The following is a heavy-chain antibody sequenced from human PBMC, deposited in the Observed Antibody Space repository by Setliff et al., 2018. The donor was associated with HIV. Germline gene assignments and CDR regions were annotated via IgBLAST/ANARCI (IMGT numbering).Heavy chain of an antibody. D-gene: IGHD2-2*01. J-gene: IGHJ4*02. CDR1: GGSFSGYY. CDR3: TSGRTMPTLTT. V-gene: IGHV4-34*01. CDR2: INHSGST. Sequence: SETLSLTCTVYGGSFSGYYWSWIRQPPGKGLEWIGEINHSGSTNYNPSLKSRVTILVDTSKNQFSLKLNSVTAADTAVYFCTSGRTMPTLTTWGQGTLVTVSS.